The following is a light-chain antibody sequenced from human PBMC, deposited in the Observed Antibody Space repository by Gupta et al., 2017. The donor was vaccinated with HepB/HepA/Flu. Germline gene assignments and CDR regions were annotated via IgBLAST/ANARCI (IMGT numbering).Light chain of an antibody. V-gene: IGLV1-44*01. J-gene: IGLJ3*02. CDR2: NDN. Sequence: QSVLTQPPSASGTHGQGVTRPCSGSSSNIGSNTVNWSKQLPGTAPKLPIYNDNQRPSGVPDRFSGSKSGTSASLAISGLQSEDEAGYYCAAWDASLNGPVFGGGTKLTVL. CDR3: AAWDASLNGPV. CDR1: SSNIGSNT.